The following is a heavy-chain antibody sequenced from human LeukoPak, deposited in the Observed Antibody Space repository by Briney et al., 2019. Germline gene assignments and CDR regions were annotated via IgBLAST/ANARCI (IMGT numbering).Heavy chain of an antibody. D-gene: IGHD6-13*01. J-gene: IGHJ4*02. Sequence: ASVKVSCKASGYTFTSYAIHWVRQAPGQGLEWMGWISAYNGNTNYAQKLQGRVTMTTDTSTSTAYMELRSLRSDDTAVYYCARPKGRRVAAAGPFDYWGQGTLVTVSS. CDR2: ISAYNGNT. CDR3: ARPKGRRVAAAGPFDY. V-gene: IGHV1-18*04. CDR1: GYTFTSYA.